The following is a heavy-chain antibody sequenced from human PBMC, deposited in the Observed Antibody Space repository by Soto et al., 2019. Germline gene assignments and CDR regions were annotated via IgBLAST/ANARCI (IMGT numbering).Heavy chain of an antibody. CDR2: ISGGGTFA. Sequence: GGSLRLSCEASGFTFSDYYMTWFRQAPGKGLEWVSYISGGGTFAVYADSLRGRVTISRDNAKSSVYLQITSLRADDSGVYYCARGHTSVRRAYFDYWGQGTVVTDS. D-gene: IGHD4-17*01. V-gene: IGHV3-11*04. CDR1: GFTFSDYY. CDR3: ARGHTSVRRAYFDY. J-gene: IGHJ4*02.